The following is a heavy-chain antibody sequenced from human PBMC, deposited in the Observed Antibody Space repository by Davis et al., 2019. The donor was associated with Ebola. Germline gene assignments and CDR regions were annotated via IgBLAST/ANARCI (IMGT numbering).Heavy chain of an antibody. CDR1: GGSISSSNW. D-gene: IGHD5-18*01. J-gene: IGHJ6*03. CDR3: ARALDTAMVMFYYYYYMDV. V-gene: IGHV4-4*02. CDR2: IYHSGST. Sequence: PSETLSLTCAVSGGSISSSNWWSWVRQPPGKGLEWIGEIYHSGSTNYNPSLKSRVTISVDKSKNQFSLKLSSVTAADTAVYYCARALDTAMVMFYYYYYMDVWGKGTTVTVSS.